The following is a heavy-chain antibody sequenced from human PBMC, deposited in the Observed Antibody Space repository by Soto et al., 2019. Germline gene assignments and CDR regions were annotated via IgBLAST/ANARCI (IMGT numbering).Heavy chain of an antibody. CDR1: GFTFSSYA. CDR2: ISYDGSNK. D-gene: IGHD5-18*01. J-gene: IGHJ2*01. Sequence: ESGGGVVQPGRSLRLSCAASGFTFSSYAMHWVRQAPGKGLEWVAVISYDGSNKYYADSVKGRFTISRDNSKNTLYLQMNSLRAEDTAVYYCARDPLWGTAMVLWYFDRWGRGTLVTVSS. CDR3: ARDPLWGTAMVLWYFDR. V-gene: IGHV3-30-3*01.